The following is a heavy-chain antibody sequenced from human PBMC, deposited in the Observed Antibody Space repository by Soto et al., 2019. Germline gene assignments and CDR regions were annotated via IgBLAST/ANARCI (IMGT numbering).Heavy chain of an antibody. D-gene: IGHD3-10*01. CDR1: GGAISSGGYY. Sequence: QVQLQESGPGLVKPSQTLSLTCTVSGGAISSGGYYWSWIRQHPGKGLEWIGYIYYSGSTYYNPSPKRRGTISVDTSNNQFALKLGSVTAADMAVYYCARVGAGRGPDYWGQGTLVTVSS. J-gene: IGHJ4*02. CDR3: ARVGAGRGPDY. V-gene: IGHV4-31*03. CDR2: IYYSGST.